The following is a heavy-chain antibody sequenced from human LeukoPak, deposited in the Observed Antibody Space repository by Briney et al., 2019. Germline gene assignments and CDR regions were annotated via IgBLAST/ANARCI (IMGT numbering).Heavy chain of an antibody. CDR1: GFTFSNYA. Sequence: GGSLRLSCAASGFTFSNYAMTWVRQAPGKGLEWVSYISSSRRTISYADSVKGRFTISRDNAKNSLYLQMNSLRAEDTAVYYCARDLYRIVVVPHYFDYWGQGTLVTVSS. CDR3: ARDLYRIVVVPHYFDY. J-gene: IGHJ4*02. CDR2: ISSSRRTI. V-gene: IGHV3-48*04. D-gene: IGHD3-22*01.